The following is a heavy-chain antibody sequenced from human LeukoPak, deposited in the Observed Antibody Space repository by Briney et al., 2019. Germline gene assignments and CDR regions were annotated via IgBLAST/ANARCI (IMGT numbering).Heavy chain of an antibody. CDR3: ARVTIQTVFDY. V-gene: IGHV4-38-2*02. CDR1: GYSISSGYF. D-gene: IGHD3-10*01. Sequence: SETLSLTWTVSGYSISSGYFWGWIRQPPGKGLEWIGSIYHSGSTYYNPSLKTRVTISVETSKNQFSLKLNSVTAADTAVYYCARVTIQTVFDYWGQGTLVTVSS. CDR2: IYHSGST. J-gene: IGHJ4*02.